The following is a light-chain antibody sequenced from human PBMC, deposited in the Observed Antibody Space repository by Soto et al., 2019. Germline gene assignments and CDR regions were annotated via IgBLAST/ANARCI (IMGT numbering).Light chain of an antibody. CDR1: QSISTY. CDR2: DAS. V-gene: IGKV3-11*01. Sequence: EIVLTQSPATLSLSPGERATLSCRASQSISTYLAWYQQKLGQAPRLLIFDASSRATGIPARFSGSWSGTDFTLTISSLEPEDFAVYYCQDRSHWPPPFGGGTKVEIK. J-gene: IGKJ4*01. CDR3: QDRSHWPPP.